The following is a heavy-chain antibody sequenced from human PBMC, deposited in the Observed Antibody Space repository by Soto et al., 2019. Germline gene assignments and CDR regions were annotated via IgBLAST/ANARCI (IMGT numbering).Heavy chain of an antibody. V-gene: IGHV4-39*01. Sequence: QLQLQESGQGLVKPSETLSLTCTVSGGSISSSSYYWGWIRQPPGKGLEWIGSIYYSGSTYYNPSVKSRVTISVDTSKHLVSPKLSSVTAADTAVYYGARHSSSGHDYVWGPFDYWGQGTLVTVSS. CDR2: IYYSGST. CDR3: ARHSSSGHDYVWGPFDY. CDR1: GGSISSSSYY. D-gene: IGHD3-16*01. J-gene: IGHJ4*02.